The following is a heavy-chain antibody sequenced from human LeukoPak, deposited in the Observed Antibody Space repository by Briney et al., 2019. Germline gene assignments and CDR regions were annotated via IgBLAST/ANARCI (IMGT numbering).Heavy chain of an antibody. CDR3: ARVGIVVVVAATPGPLNWFDP. J-gene: IGHJ5*02. CDR2: INPNSGGT. V-gene: IGHV1-2*06. D-gene: IGHD2-15*01. CDR1: GYIFIGYY. Sequence: ASVKVSCKTSGYIFIGYYMHWVRQAPGQGLEWMGRINPNSGGTNYAQKFQGRVTMTTDTSTSTAYMELRSLRSDDTAVYYCARVGIVVVVAATPGPLNWFDPWGQGTLVTVSS.